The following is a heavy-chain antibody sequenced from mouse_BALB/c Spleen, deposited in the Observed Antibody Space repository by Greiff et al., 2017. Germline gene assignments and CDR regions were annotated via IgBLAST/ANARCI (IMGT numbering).Heavy chain of an antibody. V-gene: IGHV1-7*01. CDR3: ARGITTVVDYFDY. J-gene: IGHJ2*01. D-gene: IGHD1-1*01. CDR1: GYTFTSYW. CDR2: INPSTGYT. Sequence: QVQLKQSGAELAKPGASVKMSCKASGYTFTSYWMHWVKQRPGQGLEWIGYINPSTGYTEYNQKFKDKATLTADKSSSTAYMQLSSLTSEDSAVYYCARGITTVVDYFDYWGQGTTLTVSS.